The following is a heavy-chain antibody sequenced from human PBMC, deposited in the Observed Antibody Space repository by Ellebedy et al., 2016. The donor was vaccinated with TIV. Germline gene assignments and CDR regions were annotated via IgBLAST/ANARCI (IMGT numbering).Heavy chain of an antibody. CDR1: GGSISSSSYY. D-gene: IGHD3-10*01. CDR3: ARWSYGSGKYFDY. V-gene: IGHV4-39*07. J-gene: IGHJ4*02. Sequence: SETLSLXXTVSGGSISSSSYYWGWIRQPPGKGLEWIGSIYYSGSTYYNPSLKSRVTISVDTSKNQFSLKLSSVTAADTAVYYCARWSYGSGKYFDYWGQGTLVTVSS. CDR2: IYYSGST.